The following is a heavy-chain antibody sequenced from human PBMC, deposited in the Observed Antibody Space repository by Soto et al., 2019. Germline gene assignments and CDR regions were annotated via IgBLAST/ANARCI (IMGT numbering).Heavy chain of an antibody. V-gene: IGHV1-69*01. CDR1: GGTFSSSA. Sequence: QVQLVQYGAEVQKPGSSVKVSCKASGGTFSSSAISWVRQAPGQGLEWMGGIIPICGTANYAQKFQGRVTITADESTSTAYMELSSLRSEDTAVYYCARDLLVRGDPRDYCGQGTLVTVSS. D-gene: IGHD3-10*01. CDR3: ARDLLVRGDPRDY. J-gene: IGHJ4*02. CDR2: IIPICGTA.